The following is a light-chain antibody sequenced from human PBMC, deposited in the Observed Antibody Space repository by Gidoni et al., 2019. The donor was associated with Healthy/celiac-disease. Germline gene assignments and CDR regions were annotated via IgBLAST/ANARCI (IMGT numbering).Light chain of an antibody. CDR2: DAA. Sequence: EIVMTQSPDTLSLSQGERATLSCGASQSVSSGYLAGYQQNPGLAPRLLIYDAASRATGILARFIGSGAGTDFSLTIISLEPADFSVYYCQQYGCSPSLTFGAGTQVDIK. J-gene: IGKJ4*01. CDR3: QQYGCSPSLT. CDR1: QSVSSGY. V-gene: IGKV3D-20*01.